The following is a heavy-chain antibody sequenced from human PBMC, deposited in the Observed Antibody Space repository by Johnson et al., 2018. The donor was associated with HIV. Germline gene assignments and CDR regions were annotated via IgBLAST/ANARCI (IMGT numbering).Heavy chain of an antibody. Sequence: VQLVESGGGVVQPGRSLRLSCAASGFTFSSYAMHWVRQAPGKGLEWVAVISYDGSNKYYADSVKGRFTISRANSKNTLYRQMNSLRAEDTAVYYCARGRAVAGTRAFDIWGQGTMVTVSS. CDR3: ARGRAVAGTRAFDI. CDR2: ISYDGSNK. V-gene: IGHV3-30*04. D-gene: IGHD6-19*01. CDR1: GFTFSSYA. J-gene: IGHJ3*02.